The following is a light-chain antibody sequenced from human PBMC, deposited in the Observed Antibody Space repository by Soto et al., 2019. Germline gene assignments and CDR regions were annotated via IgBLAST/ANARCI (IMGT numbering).Light chain of an antibody. V-gene: IGLV2-8*01. CDR2: EVS. CDR3: NSCAGSNHGV. Sequence: QSALTQPASVSGSPGQSITISCTGTSSDVGGYNYVSWYQQHPGKAPKRMIYEVSKRPSGVPDRFSGSKSGNTASLTVSGLQAEDEAGYYCNSCAGSNHGVVGGGTKPTVL. CDR1: SSDVGGYNY. J-gene: IGLJ2*01.